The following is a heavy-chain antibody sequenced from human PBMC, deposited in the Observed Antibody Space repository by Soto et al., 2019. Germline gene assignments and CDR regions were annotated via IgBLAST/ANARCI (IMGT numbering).Heavy chain of an antibody. CDR2: TIPILGIA. CDR1: GYTFTSYC. Sequence: SVKVSCKASGYTFTSYCISWVRQAPGQGLEWMGRTIPILGIANYAQKFQGRVTITADKSTSTAYMELSSLRPEDTAVYYCAKDIEPPGLFFDYWGQGTLVTVSS. D-gene: IGHD6-13*01. CDR3: AKDIEPPGLFFDY. V-gene: IGHV1-69*04. J-gene: IGHJ4*01.